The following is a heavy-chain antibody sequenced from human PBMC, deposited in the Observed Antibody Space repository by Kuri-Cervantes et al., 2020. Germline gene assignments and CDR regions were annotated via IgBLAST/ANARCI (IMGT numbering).Heavy chain of an antibody. CDR1: GYTFTGYY. V-gene: IGHV1-2*04. Sequence: ASVKVSCKASGYTFTGYYMHWVRQAPGQGLEWMGWINPNSGGTNYAQKFQGWVTMTRDTSISTAYMELSRLRSEDTAVYYCAAGYSGYDSHYYYYMDVWGKGTTVTVSS. J-gene: IGHJ6*03. D-gene: IGHD5-12*01. CDR3: AAGYSGYDSHYYYYMDV. CDR2: INPNSGGT.